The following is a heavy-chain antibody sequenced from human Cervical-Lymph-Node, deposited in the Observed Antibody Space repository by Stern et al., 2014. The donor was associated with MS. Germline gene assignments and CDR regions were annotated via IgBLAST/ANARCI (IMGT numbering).Heavy chain of an antibody. CDR3: VRDPPLDARFLGLDP. J-gene: IGHJ5*02. CDR2: ISDIGDRT. CDR1: GFTFNTYG. Sequence: EVQLLESGGGLVPPGGSLRLSCAVSGFTFNTYGMSWVRQAPGMGLEWISAISDIGDRTYYADSVQGRFTISRDNSKNTLYLQMNSLSAEDTAVYYGVRDPPLDARFLGLDPWGQGTLVTVSS. D-gene: IGHD3-3*01. V-gene: IGHV3-23*01.